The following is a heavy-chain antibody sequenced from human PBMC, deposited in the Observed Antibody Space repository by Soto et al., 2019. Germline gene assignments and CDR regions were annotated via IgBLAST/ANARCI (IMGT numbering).Heavy chain of an antibody. Sequence: GESLKISCKGSGYRFTTYWIAWVRQMPGKGLEWMGSVYPADSDTRYSPSFQGQATISADKSISTAYPQWSSLKASDTSIYYCARLRDCSGGSCSLEPFDYWGQGTLVTVSS. J-gene: IGHJ4*02. CDR1: GYRFTTYW. V-gene: IGHV5-51*01. CDR2: VYPADSDT. CDR3: ARLRDCSGGSCSLEPFDY. D-gene: IGHD2-15*01.